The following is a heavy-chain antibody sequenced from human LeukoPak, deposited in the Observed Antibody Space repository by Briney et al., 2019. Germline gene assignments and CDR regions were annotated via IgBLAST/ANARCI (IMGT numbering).Heavy chain of an antibody. Sequence: GGSLRLSCAASGFTFSSYSMNWVRQAPGKGLEWVSSISSSSSYIYYADSVKGRFTISRDNAKNSLYLQMNSLRAEDTAVYYCAKTQSPPRGVGYYGSGSYYTPKFDYWGQGTLVTVSS. CDR2: ISSSSSYI. CDR3: AKTQSPPRGVGYYGSGSYYTPKFDY. D-gene: IGHD3-10*01. CDR1: GFTFSSYS. V-gene: IGHV3-21*01. J-gene: IGHJ4*02.